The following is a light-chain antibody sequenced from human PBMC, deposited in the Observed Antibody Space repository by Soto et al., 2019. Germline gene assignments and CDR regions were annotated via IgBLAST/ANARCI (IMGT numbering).Light chain of an antibody. CDR2: DVS. CDR1: SSDVGGDHNF. V-gene: IGLV2-14*03. Sequence: QSALTQPASVSGSPGQSIAISRTGTSSDVGGDHNFVSWYQHHPGKAPKLTIYDVSNRPSGVSDRFSGSKSGNTASLTISGLQAEDEADYYCSSYTSSSTYVFGTGTKVTVL. J-gene: IGLJ1*01. CDR3: SSYTSSSTYV.